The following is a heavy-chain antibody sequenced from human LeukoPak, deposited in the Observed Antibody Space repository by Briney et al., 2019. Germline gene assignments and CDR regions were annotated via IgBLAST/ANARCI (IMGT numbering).Heavy chain of an antibody. D-gene: IGHD1-26*01. V-gene: IGHV3-30*18. J-gene: IGHJ3*02. CDR3: AKDFTGSYYPDGAFDI. CDR1: GFTFSSYG. CDR2: ISYDGSNK. Sequence: GGSLRLSCAASGFTFSSYGMHWVRQAPGKGLEWVAVISYDGSNKYYADSVKGRFTISRDNSKNTLYLQMNSLRAEDTAVYYCAKDFTGSYYPDGAFDIWGQGTMVTVSS.